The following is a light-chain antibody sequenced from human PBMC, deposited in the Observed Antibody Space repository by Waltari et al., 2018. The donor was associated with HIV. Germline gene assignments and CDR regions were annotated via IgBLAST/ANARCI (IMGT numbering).Light chain of an antibody. V-gene: IGKV1-33*01. CDR1: QDISNF. Sequence: DIQMTQSPSSLSASVGDRVTITCQASQDISNFLNWYQQKPGKAPKLLIYDASNWETGVPSTFIGSGSGTDFTFTISSLQPEDIAAYYCQQYDNLPSLTFGGGTKVEIK. CDR2: DAS. CDR3: QQYDNLPSLT. J-gene: IGKJ4*01.